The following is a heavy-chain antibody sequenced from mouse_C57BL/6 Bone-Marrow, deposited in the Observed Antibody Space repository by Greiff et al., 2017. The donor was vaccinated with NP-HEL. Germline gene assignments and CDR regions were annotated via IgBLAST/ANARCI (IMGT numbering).Heavy chain of an antibody. D-gene: IGHD2-3*01. Sequence: QVQLKQPGAELVKPGASVKMSCKASGYTFTSYWITWVKQRPGQGLEWIGDIYPGSGSTNYNEKFKSKATLTVDTSSSTAYMQLSSLTSEDSAVYYCARVYDGYLYYAMDYWGQGTSVTVSS. CDR3: ARVYDGYLYYAMDY. CDR2: IYPGSGST. CDR1: GYTFTSYW. J-gene: IGHJ4*01. V-gene: IGHV1-55*01.